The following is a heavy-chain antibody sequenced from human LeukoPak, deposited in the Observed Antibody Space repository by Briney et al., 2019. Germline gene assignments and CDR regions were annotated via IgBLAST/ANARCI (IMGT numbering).Heavy chain of an antibody. CDR3: ARDQDDSNWGDAFDI. CDR2: MNPYTGDR. D-gene: IGHD3-16*01. CDR1: GFTFTSYD. J-gene: IGHJ3*02. V-gene: IGHV1-8*01. Sequence: AASVKVSCKASGFTFTSYDINWVRQAPGQGLEWLGWMNPYTGDRAYAQKFRGRLAMTTNTSINTAYMELSGLRSEDTALYFCARDQDDSNWGDAFDIWGQGTLVTVSS.